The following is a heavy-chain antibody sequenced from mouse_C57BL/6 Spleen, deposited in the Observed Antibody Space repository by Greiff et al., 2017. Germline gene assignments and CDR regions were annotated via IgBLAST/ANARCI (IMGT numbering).Heavy chain of an antibody. J-gene: IGHJ3*01. CDR3: ARGHRFYYGSTGFAY. CDR2: INPNNGGT. D-gene: IGHD2-1*01. V-gene: IGHV1-22*01. CDR1: GYTFTDYN. Sequence: EVQLQESGPELVKPGASVKMSCKASGYTFTDYNMHWVKQSHGKSLEWIGYINPNNGGTSYNQKFKGKATLTVNKSSSTAYMELRSLTSEDSAVYYCARGHRFYYGSTGFAYWGQGTLVTVSA.